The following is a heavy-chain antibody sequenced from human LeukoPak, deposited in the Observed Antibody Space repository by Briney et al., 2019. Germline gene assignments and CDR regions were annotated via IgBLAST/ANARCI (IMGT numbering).Heavy chain of an antibody. D-gene: IGHD1-26*01. CDR2: INPNSGGT. V-gene: IGHV1-2*06. CDR3: ASLVGATATPDY. Sequence: GASVKVSCKATGYTFTGYYMHRERQAPGQGLERMGRINPNSGGTNYAQKFQGRVTMTRDTSISTAYMELSRLRSDDAAVYYCASLVGATATPDYWGQGTLVTVSS. CDR1: GYTFTGYY. J-gene: IGHJ4*02.